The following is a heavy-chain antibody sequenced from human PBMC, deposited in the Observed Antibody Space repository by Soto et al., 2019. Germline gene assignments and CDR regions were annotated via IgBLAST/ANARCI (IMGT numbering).Heavy chain of an antibody. D-gene: IGHD1-26*01. CDR2: IDWDDDK. V-gene: IGHV2-70*11. CDR3: ARIPRSYSGSYTYFDY. Sequence: TLSLTCTVSGGSISSGDYYWSWIRQPPGKGLEWLACIDWDDDKYYSTSLKTRLTISKHTSKNQVVLTMTNMDPVDTATYYCARIPRSYSGSYTYFDYWGQGTLVTVSS. CDR1: GGSISSGDYY. J-gene: IGHJ4*02.